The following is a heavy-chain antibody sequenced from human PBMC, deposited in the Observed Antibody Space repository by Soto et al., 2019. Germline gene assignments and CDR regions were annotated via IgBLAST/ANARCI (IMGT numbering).Heavy chain of an antibody. CDR1: GFTFTSSA. CDR2: IVVGSGNT. CDR3: ADRPDSVPSFDY. J-gene: IGHJ4*02. D-gene: IGHD6-6*01. V-gene: IGHV1-58*01. Sequence: SVKVSCKASGFTFTSSAVQWVRQARGQRLEWIGWIVVGSGNTNYAQKFQERVTITRDMSTSTAYMELSSLRSEDTAVYYCADRPDSVPSFDYSGQGTLVTVYS.